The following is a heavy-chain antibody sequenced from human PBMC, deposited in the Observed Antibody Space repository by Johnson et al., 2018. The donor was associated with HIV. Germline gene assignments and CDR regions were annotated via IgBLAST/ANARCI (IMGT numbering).Heavy chain of an antibody. CDR2: INWTGGST. CDR3: ARWIRYCGGDCYDVFDI. Sequence: MMLVESGGGVVRPGGSLRLSCTTSEFIFDDYGMSWVRQAPGKGLEWVSGINWTGGSTGYADSVKGRFTIPRDNAKNSLYLQMHSLRAEDTALYYCARWIRYCGGDCYDVFDIWGQGTKVTVSS. J-gene: IGHJ3*02. CDR1: EFIFDDYG. V-gene: IGHV3-20*04. D-gene: IGHD2-21*02.